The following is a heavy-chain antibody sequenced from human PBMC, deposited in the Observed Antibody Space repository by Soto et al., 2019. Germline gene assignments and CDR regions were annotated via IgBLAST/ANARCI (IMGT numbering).Heavy chain of an antibody. V-gene: IGHV5-51*01. CDR3: ARHFPSTWDSSIDY. Sequence: GESLKISCKGSGYRFTSYWIGWVRQMPGKGLEWMGIIYPGDSDTRYSPSFQGQVTLSPDKSISTAARQGRSLKASDTARYYCARHFPSTWDSSIDYWGKGTRVTVPS. CDR1: GYRFTSYW. D-gene: IGHD6-13*01. CDR2: IYPGDSDT. J-gene: IGHJ4*02.